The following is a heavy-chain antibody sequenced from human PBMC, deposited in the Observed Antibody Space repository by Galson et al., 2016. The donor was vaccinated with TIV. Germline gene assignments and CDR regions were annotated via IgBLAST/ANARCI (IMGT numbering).Heavy chain of an antibody. CDR1: GYTFTGYF. V-gene: IGHV1-2*02. D-gene: IGHD5-12*01. CDR3: ARAPTLIVATIYWYFDL. CDR2: INPSSGGT. Sequence: SVKVSCKASGYTFTGYFMHWVRQAPGQGLEWMGWINPSSGGTNYAQKFQGRVTMTRDTSISTAYMELSSLISDDTAMYFCARAPTLIVATIYWYFDLWGRGTLVTVSS. J-gene: IGHJ2*01.